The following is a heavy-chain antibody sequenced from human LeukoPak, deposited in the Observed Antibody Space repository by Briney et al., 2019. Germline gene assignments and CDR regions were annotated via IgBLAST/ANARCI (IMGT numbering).Heavy chain of an antibody. CDR1: GFPFSSYG. CDR3: AKCSSSSNYYYDLDV. CDR2: ISYDGATK. J-gene: IGHJ6*02. D-gene: IGHD6-13*01. Sequence: PGGSLRLSCAASGFPFSSYGMHWVRQAPGKGLEWVSFISYDGATKYSADSVKGRFTISRDNSKNTLYLQLNSLRGDVSGMYYCAKCSSSSNYYYDLDVWGQGDTVTVSS. V-gene: IGHV3-30*02.